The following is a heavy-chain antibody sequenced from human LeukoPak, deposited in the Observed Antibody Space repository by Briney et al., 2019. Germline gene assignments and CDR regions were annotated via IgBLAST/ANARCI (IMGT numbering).Heavy chain of an antibody. CDR1: GFTVSSNY. V-gene: IGHV3-53*01. D-gene: IGHD3-10*01. CDR2: IYSGGRT. Sequence: GGSLRLSCAASGFTVSSNYMSWVRQAPGKGLEWVSVIYSGGRTYYADSVKGRFTISRDNSKNTLYLQMNSLRAEDTAVYYCARVYYGSGSLYYYYYMDVWGKGTTVTVSS. J-gene: IGHJ6*03. CDR3: ARVYYGSGSLYYYYYMDV.